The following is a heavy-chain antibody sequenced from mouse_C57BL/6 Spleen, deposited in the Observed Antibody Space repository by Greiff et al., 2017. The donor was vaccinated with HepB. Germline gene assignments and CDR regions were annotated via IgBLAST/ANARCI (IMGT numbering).Heavy chain of an antibody. J-gene: IGHJ3*01. CDR2: IDPENGDT. D-gene: IGHD2-3*01. CDR1: GFNIKDDY. Sequence: VQLKESGAELVRPGASVKLSCTASGFNIKDDYMHWVKQRPEQGLEWIGWIDPENGDTEYASKFQGKATITADTSSNTAYLQLSSLTSEDTAVYYCTTGDGPSWFAYWGQGTLVTVSA. V-gene: IGHV14-4*01. CDR3: TTGDGPSWFAY.